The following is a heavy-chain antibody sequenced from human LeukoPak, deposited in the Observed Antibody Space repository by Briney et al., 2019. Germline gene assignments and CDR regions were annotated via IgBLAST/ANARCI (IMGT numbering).Heavy chain of an antibody. D-gene: IGHD6-19*01. CDR3: ARGDLAVAGTGDAFDI. CDR2: INTNTGNP. Sequence: ASVKVSCKASGYTFTSYAMNWVRQAPGQGLEWMRWINTNTGNPTYAQGFTGRFVFSLDTSVSTAYLQISSLKAEDTAVYYCARGDLAVAGTGDAFDIWGQGTMVTVSS. V-gene: IGHV7-4-1*02. J-gene: IGHJ3*02. CDR1: GYTFTSYA.